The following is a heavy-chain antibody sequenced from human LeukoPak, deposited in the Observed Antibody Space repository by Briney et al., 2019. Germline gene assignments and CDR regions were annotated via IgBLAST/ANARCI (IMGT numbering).Heavy chain of an antibody. CDR1: GGTFSSYA. Sequence: ASVKVSCKASGGTFSSYAISWVRQAPGQGPEWMGWIHAGNGNTKSSQKFQGRITISRDTSASTVYMELSSLRSEDTAVYYCARYDGWFDPWGQGTLVTVSS. V-gene: IGHV1-3*01. J-gene: IGHJ5*02. D-gene: IGHD3-16*01. CDR3: ARYDGWFDP. CDR2: IHAGNGNT.